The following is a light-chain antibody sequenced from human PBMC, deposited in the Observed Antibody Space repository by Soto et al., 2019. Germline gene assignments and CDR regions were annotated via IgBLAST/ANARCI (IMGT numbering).Light chain of an antibody. Sequence: QSVLTQPAPVSGSPGQSITISCTVSSSDVGDYNLVSWYQQHPGKVPKLMIYEASKRPSGVSNRFSGSQSGTTASLTVSGLEAEDEADYYCCSYAGDKTYVFGSGTKVTVL. CDR3: CSYAGDKTYV. CDR1: SSDVGDYNL. V-gene: IGLV2-23*01. CDR2: EAS. J-gene: IGLJ1*01.